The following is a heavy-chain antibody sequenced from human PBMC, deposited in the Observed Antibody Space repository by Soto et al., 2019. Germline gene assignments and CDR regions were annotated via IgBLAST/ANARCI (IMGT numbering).Heavy chain of an antibody. CDR3: ARDLPPVDY. J-gene: IGHJ4*02. V-gene: IGHV1-18*01. CDR1: GYTFSSYH. Sequence: QIQLVQSGAEVKKPGASVKVSCKASGYTFSSYHITWVRQAPGQGLEWMGWISAYNGNTNYAQNLQGRVTMTTDPSTSAAYMELRSLRSDDTAVYYCARDLPPVDYWGQGTLVTVSS. CDR2: ISAYNGNT.